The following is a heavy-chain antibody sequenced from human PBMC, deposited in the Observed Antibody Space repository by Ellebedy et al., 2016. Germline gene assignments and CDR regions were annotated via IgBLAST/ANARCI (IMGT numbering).Heavy chain of an antibody. V-gene: IGHV3-48*03. Sequence: GGSLRLSXAATGFTFKSYTMNWIRQAPGKGLEWIASINRDGSPISYIASVRGRFAISRDNDKDSLYLQMDNLRDDDTGVYYCARGPADPFYNGYSLIDSWGQGVKVAVSS. J-gene: IGHJ4*02. CDR3: ARGPADPFYNGYSLIDS. CDR1: GFTFKSYT. CDR2: INRDGSPI. D-gene: IGHD3-10*01.